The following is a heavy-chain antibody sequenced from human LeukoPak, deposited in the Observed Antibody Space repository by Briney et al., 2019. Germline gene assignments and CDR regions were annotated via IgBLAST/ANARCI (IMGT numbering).Heavy chain of an antibody. Sequence: GGSLRLSCAASGFTFSSYGMPWVRQAPGKGLEWVAVIWYDGSNKYYADSVKGRFTISRDNSKNTLYLQMNSLRAEDTAVYYCARDSHDYGDSDAFDIWGQGTMVTVSS. J-gene: IGHJ3*02. CDR1: GFTFSSYG. D-gene: IGHD4-17*01. V-gene: IGHV3-33*01. CDR3: ARDSHDYGDSDAFDI. CDR2: IWYDGSNK.